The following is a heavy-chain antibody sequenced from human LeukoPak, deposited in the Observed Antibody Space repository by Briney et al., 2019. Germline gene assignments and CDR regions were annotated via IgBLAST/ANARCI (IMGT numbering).Heavy chain of an antibody. CDR3: ARYRYCTTTTCYAFDY. CDR2: INAGNGNR. J-gene: IGHJ4*02. D-gene: IGHD2-2*01. V-gene: IGHV1-3*01. Sequence: VASVKVSCKASGYTFTSYAMHWVRQAPGQRLEWMGWINAGNGNRKYSQKFQGRVTFTRDTSASTAYMELSSLRSEDTAVYYCARYRYCTTTTCYAFDYRGQGTLVTVSS. CDR1: GYTFTSYA.